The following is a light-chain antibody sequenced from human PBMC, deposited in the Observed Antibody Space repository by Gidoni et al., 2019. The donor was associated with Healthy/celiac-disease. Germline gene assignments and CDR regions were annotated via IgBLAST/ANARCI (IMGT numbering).Light chain of an antibody. Sequence: DIQMTQSPSSLSASVGDIVTITCRASQSIRSYLNWYQQKPGKAPKRLIYSASSLKSGVPSRFSGSGSGTDFTLTISSLQPEDFATYYCQQRYSTPLTFGGGTKVEIK. V-gene: IGKV1-39*01. CDR3: QQRYSTPLT. CDR1: QSIRSY. CDR2: SAS. J-gene: IGKJ4*01.